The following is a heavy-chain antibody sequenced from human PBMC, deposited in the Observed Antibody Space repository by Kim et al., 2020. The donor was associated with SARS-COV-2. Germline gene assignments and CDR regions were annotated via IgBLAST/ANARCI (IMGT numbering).Heavy chain of an antibody. CDR3: ARSSDSSSWYPPDAFDI. J-gene: IGHJ3*02. Sequence: LQGRVTMTTDTSTSTAYMELRSLRADDTAVYYCARSSDSSSWYPPDAFDIWGQGTMVTVSS. D-gene: IGHD6-13*01. V-gene: IGHV1-18*01.